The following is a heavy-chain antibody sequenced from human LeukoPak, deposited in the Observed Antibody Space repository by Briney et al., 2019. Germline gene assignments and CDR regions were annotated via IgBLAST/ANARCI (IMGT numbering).Heavy chain of an antibody. Sequence: ASVKVSCKASGYTFTSYSMHWVRQAPGQGLEWMGIINPSGGTTTYAQKFQGRVSMTRDTSTSTVYMELSSLRSEDTAVYYCARGTTIFGVVTTFDYWGQGTLVTVSS. D-gene: IGHD3-3*01. CDR3: ARGTTIFGVVTTFDY. CDR1: GYTFTSYS. CDR2: INPSGGTT. J-gene: IGHJ4*02. V-gene: IGHV1-46*01.